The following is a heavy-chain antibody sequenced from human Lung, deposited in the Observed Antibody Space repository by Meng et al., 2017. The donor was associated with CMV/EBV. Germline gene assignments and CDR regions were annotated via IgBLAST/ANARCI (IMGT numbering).Heavy chain of an antibody. V-gene: IGHV3-30*02. J-gene: IGHJ4*02. Sequence: VQVVEWGGGLGQPGGSLRLSCAASGLTFTSYGMHWVRQAPGKGLEWVAFIRYDESDKYYGESVKGRFTISRDTSRNTLDLQMNSLRPEDTGVYYCAKDDPVLHQWGQGTLVTVSS. CDR3: AKDDPVLHQ. CDR1: GLTFTSYG. CDR2: IRYDESDK.